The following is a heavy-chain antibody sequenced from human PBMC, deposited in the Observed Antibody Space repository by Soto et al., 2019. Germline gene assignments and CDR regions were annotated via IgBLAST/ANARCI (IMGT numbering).Heavy chain of an antibody. CDR2: FGRSASTL. CDR1: GFTFSSYS. V-gene: IGHV3-48*01. CDR3: ARDNDWAFDY. Sequence: EVQLVESGGGLVQPGGSLRLSCAASGFTFSSYSMNWVRQAPGKGLEWVSHFGRSASTLYYADSVKGRFTISRDNAKNSLYLQMNSLRAEDTAVYYCARDNDWAFDYWGQGTLVTVSS. J-gene: IGHJ4*02. D-gene: IGHD3-9*01.